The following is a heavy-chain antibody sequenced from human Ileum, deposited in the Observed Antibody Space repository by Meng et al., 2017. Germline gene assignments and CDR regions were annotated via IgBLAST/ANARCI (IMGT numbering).Heavy chain of an antibody. Sequence: QGQLQGSGPGLVRPSETLSLTCTISGGSVNTGSYYWSWIRQPPGKGLEWIGYMYFSGSTKYNASLKSRVSISVDTSKKQFSLNLTSVTAADTAVYYCARGHYDKYFDSWGQEPWSPSPQ. CDR2: MYFSGST. CDR3: ARGHYDKYFDS. J-gene: IGHJ4*01. V-gene: IGHV4-61*01. D-gene: IGHD3-22*01. CDR1: GGSVNTGSYY.